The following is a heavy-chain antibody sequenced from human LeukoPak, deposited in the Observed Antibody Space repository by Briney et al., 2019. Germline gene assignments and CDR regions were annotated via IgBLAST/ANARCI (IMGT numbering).Heavy chain of an antibody. Sequence: PGESLKISCKGSGYSFTSYWIGWVRQMPGKGLEWMGIIYPGDSDTRYSPSFQGQVTISADKSISTAYLQWSSLKASDTAMYYCARNGLIAAPYYYMDVWGQGTLVTVSS. CDR3: ARNGLIAAPYYYMDV. V-gene: IGHV5-51*01. D-gene: IGHD6-6*01. CDR1: GYSFTSYW. CDR2: IYPGDSDT. J-gene: IGHJ6*03.